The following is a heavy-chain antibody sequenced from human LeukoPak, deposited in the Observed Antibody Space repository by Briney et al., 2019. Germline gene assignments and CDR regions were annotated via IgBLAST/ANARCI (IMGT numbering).Heavy chain of an antibody. V-gene: IGHV3-23*01. CDR3: ARGGYNWDTDAGWSDP. CDR1: GFTFSSYA. D-gene: IGHD1/OR15-1a*01. J-gene: IGHJ5*02. CDR2: ISGSGESK. Sequence: PGGSLRLSCAAAGFTFSSYAMHWVRQVAGKGLEWVSGISGSGESKFYADSVKGRFTVSRDNSKNTLYLQMNSLRVEDTAVYYCARGGYNWDTDAGWSDPWGLGTLVTVSS.